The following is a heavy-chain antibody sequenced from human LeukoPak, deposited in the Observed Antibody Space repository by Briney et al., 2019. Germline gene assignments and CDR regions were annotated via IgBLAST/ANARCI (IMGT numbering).Heavy chain of an antibody. CDR1: GFTFSSYA. V-gene: IGHV3-23*01. CDR3: AKGDIVVVVAATTIDY. D-gene: IGHD2-15*01. Sequence: GGSLRLSCAASGFTFSSYAMSWVRQAPGKGLERVSAISGSGGSTYYADSVKGRFTISRDNSKNTLYLQMNSLRAEDTAVYYCAKGDIVVVVAATTIDYWGQGTLVTVSS. CDR2: ISGSGGST. J-gene: IGHJ4*02.